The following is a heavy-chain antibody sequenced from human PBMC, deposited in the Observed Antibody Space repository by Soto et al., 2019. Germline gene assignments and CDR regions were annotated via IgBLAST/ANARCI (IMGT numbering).Heavy chain of an antibody. Sequence: QVHLVQSGADVKKPGASVKVSCKASGYTFSTFDINWVRQATGQGLEWMGWMNPNSGNTGPAQKFQGRVTMTRNTSISTAYLELSNLRSEDTAVYFCARGYSSYYYYYMDVWGNGTTVTVSS. J-gene: IGHJ6*03. CDR1: GYTFSTFD. V-gene: IGHV1-8*01. CDR2: MNPNSGNT. CDR3: ARGYSSYYYYYMDV. D-gene: IGHD4-4*01.